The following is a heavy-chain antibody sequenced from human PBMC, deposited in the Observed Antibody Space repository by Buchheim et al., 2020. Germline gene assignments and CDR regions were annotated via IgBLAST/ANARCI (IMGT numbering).Heavy chain of an antibody. CDR2: VIPIFGTA. D-gene: IGHD6-19*01. J-gene: IGHJ4*02. V-gene: IGHV1-69*06. CDR3: ARDRAPAHVHGGWDFDY. Sequence: QVQLVQSGAEVKKPGSSVKVSCKASVGTFSSYAISWVRQAPGQGLEWMGGVIPIFGTANYAQKFQGRVTITADKSTSTSAMELSSLRSEDTAVYYCARDRAPAHVHGGWDFDYWGQGTL. CDR1: VGTFSSYA.